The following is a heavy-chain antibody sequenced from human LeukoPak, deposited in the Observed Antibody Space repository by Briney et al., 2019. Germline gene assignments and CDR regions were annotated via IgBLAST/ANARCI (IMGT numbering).Heavy chain of an antibody. CDR1: GYSISSGYY. CDR3: ARVGYYYDSSGLWYFDL. J-gene: IGHJ2*01. CDR2: IYHSGST. D-gene: IGHD3-22*01. V-gene: IGHV4-38-2*02. Sequence: KPSETLSLTCTVSGYSISSGYYWGWIRQPPGKGLEWIGSIYHSGSTYYNPSLKSRVTISVDTSKNQFSLKLSSVTAADTAVYYCARVGYYYDSSGLWYFDLWGRGTLVTVSS.